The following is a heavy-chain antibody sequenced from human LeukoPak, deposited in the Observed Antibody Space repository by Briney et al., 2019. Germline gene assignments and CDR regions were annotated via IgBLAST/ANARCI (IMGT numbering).Heavy chain of an antibody. Sequence: ASETLSLTCTVSGGSISSYYWSWIRQPPGKGLEWIGYIYTSGSTNYNPSLKSRVTISVDTSKNQFSLKLSSVTAADTAVYYCARAGAYCSGGNCYSDYWGPGTLVTVSS. V-gene: IGHV4-4*09. CDR3: ARAGAYCSGGNCYSDY. CDR1: GGSISSYY. D-gene: IGHD2-15*01. J-gene: IGHJ4*02. CDR2: IYTSGST.